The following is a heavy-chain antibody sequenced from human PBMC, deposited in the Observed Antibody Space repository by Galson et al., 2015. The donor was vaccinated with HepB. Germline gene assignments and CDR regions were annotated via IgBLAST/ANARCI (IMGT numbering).Heavy chain of an antibody. Sequence: SVKVSCKASGGTFSSYAISWVRQAPGQGLEWMGGIIPIFGTANYAQKFQGRVTITADKSTSTAYMELSSLRSEDTAVYYCARDLGGSGGGFFGVVTNWFDPWGQGTLVTVSS. V-gene: IGHV1-69*06. J-gene: IGHJ5*02. D-gene: IGHD3-3*01. CDR3: ARDLGGSGGGFFGVVTNWFDP. CDR2: IIPIFGTA. CDR1: GGTFSSYA.